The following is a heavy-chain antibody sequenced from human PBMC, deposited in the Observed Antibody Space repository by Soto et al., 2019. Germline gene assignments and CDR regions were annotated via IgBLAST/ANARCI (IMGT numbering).Heavy chain of an antibody. V-gene: IGHV4-39*01. J-gene: IGHJ4*02. D-gene: IGHD3-10*01. CDR3: VRHGSGSYLPIDY. Sequence: SETLSLTCTVSGGSISGSPYYWGWIRQPPGKGLEYIGSIYYSGRTYYNPSLKSRVTVSVDTSKNQFSLKLSSVSAADTAVFYCVRHGSGSYLPIDYWGQGTLVTVSS. CDR2: IYYSGRT. CDR1: GGSISGSPYY.